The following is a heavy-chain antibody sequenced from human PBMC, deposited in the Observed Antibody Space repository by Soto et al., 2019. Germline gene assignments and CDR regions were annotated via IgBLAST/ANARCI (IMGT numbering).Heavy chain of an antibody. D-gene: IGHD6-6*01. CDR3: AKYASSSSRYYYYGMDV. Sequence: PWGSLRLSCAASGFTFISYAMNWVRQAPGKGLEWGSGISGSGGSSYYADSVKGRFTISRDNSKNTLYLQMNSLRAEDTAVYYCAKYASSSSRYYYYGMDVWGQGTTVTVSS. J-gene: IGHJ6*02. CDR1: GFTFISYA. V-gene: IGHV3-23*01. CDR2: ISGSGGSS.